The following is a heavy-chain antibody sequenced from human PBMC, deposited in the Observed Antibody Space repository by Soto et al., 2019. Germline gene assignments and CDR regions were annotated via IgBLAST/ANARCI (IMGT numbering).Heavy chain of an antibody. D-gene: IGHD3-3*01. V-gene: IGHV4-30-4*01. J-gene: IGHJ5*01. CDR3: ARADFWSGYYIWWFDS. CDR1: GGSISSGDGY. Sequence: SETLCLPCTVSGGSISSGDGYWSWIRQPPGKGLEWIGYIYYSGSTYYNPSLKGRVTISVDTSKNQFSLKLSSVTAADAAVYYCARADFWSGYYIWWFDSWGQGTLVTVSS. CDR2: IYYSGST.